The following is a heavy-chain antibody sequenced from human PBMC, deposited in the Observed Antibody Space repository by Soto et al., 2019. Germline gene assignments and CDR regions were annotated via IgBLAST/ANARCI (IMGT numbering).Heavy chain of an antibody. CDR2: ISSSSSYI. J-gene: IGHJ6*03. D-gene: IGHD2-2*01. CDR1: GFTFSSYS. CDR3: ARIAEADCSSTSCNTVGYYYYYMDV. Sequence: GGSLRLSCAASGFTFSSYSMNWVRQAPGKGLEWVSSISSSSSYIYYADSVKGRFTISRDNAKNSLYLQMNSLRAEDTAVYYCARIAEADCSSTSCNTVGYYYYYMDVWGKGTTVTVSS. V-gene: IGHV3-21*01.